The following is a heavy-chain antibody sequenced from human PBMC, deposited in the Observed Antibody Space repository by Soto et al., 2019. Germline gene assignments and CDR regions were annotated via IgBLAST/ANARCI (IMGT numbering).Heavy chain of an antibody. D-gene: IGHD6-19*01. Sequence: SETLSLTCTVSGGSISSSSYYWGWIRQPPGKGLEWIGSIYYSGSTYYNPSLKSRVTISVDTSKNQFSLKLSSVTAADTAVYYCARLGDSSGIGMDVWGQGTTVTVSS. CDR3: ARLGDSSGIGMDV. V-gene: IGHV4-39*01. CDR1: GGSISSSSYY. J-gene: IGHJ6*02. CDR2: IYYSGST.